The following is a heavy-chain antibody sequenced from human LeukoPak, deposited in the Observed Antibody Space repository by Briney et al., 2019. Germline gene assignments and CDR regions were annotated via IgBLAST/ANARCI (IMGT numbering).Heavy chain of an antibody. CDR3: ARDSYNWFDP. CDR2: ISYDGSNK. D-gene: IGHD2-2*01. Sequence: GRSLRPSCAASGFTFSSYAMHWVRQAPGKGLEWVAVISYDGSNKYYADSVKGRFTISRDNSKNTLYLQMNSLRAEDTAVYYCARDSYNWFDPWGQGTLVTVSS. CDR1: GFTFSSYA. J-gene: IGHJ5*02. V-gene: IGHV3-30*04.